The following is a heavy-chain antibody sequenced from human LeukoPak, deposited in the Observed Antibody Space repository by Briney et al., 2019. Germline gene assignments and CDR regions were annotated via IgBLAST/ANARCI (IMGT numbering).Heavy chain of an antibody. CDR2: ISYDGSNK. CDR1: GFTFSSYG. D-gene: IGHD4-11*01. V-gene: IGHV3-30*03. Sequence: PGGSLRLSCAASGFTFSSYGMQWVRQAPGKGLEWVAVISYDGSNKYYADSVKGRFTISRDNSKNTLYLQMNSLRAEDTAVYYCARDPYSNYVNLFDYWGQGTLVTVSS. CDR3: ARDPYSNYVNLFDY. J-gene: IGHJ4*02.